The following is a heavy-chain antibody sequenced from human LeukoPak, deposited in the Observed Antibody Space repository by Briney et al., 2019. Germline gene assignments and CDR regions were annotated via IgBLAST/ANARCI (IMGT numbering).Heavy chain of an antibody. J-gene: IGHJ4*02. CDR2: INSSGSTI. Sequence: GGSLRLSCAASGFTFSSYEMNWVRQAPGKGLEWVSYINSSGSTIYYADSVKGRFTISRDNAKNSLYLQMNSLRAEDTAVYYCARGWFGEPCFDYWGQGTLVTASS. CDR1: GFTFSSYE. D-gene: IGHD3-10*01. V-gene: IGHV3-48*03. CDR3: ARGWFGEPCFDY.